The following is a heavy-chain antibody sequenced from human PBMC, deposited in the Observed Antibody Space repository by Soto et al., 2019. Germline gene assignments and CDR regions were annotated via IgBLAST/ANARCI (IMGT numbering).Heavy chain of an antibody. Sequence: GSLRLSCSASGFTFSIYAMHWVRQAPGKGLEYVSAISSNGGSTYYADSVKGRFTISRDNSKNTLYLQMSSLRAEDTAVYYCVGGSMTTRALDYWGQGTLVTVSS. CDR3: VGGSMTTRALDY. J-gene: IGHJ4*02. CDR1: GFTFSIYA. D-gene: IGHD4-17*01. V-gene: IGHV3-64D*06. CDR2: ISSNGGST.